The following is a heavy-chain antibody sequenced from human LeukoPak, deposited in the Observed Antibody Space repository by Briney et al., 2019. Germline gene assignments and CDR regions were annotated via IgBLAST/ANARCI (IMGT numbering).Heavy chain of an antibody. J-gene: IGHJ4*02. D-gene: IGHD3-10*01. CDR1: GFTFSSYA. Sequence: GGSLRLSCAASGFTFSSYALSWVRQPPGKGLEWVSAISGSGGSTYYADSVKGRFTISRDNSKNTLYLQMNSLRAEDTAVYYCAKEIMESAMVLPFDYWGQGTLVTVSS. CDR2: ISGSGGST. V-gene: IGHV3-23*01. CDR3: AKEIMESAMVLPFDY.